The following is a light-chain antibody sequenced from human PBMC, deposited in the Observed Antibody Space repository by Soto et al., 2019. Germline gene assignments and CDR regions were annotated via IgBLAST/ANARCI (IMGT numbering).Light chain of an antibody. Sequence: DIQMTQSPSSLSASVGDRVTITCQASQDINNYLNWYQQKPGKAPKLLIYDASNLETGVPSRFSGSGSGTDFTFTISSLQPEDIARYYCQQYDNLLAVTFGGGTKVEIK. CDR2: DAS. CDR3: QQYDNLLAVT. CDR1: QDINNY. J-gene: IGKJ4*01. V-gene: IGKV1-33*01.